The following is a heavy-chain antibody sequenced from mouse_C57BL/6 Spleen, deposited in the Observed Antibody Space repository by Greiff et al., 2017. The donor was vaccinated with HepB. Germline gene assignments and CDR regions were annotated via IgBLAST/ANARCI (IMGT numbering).Heavy chain of an antibody. J-gene: IGHJ4*01. CDR3: ARIYYDYDDAMDY. D-gene: IGHD2-4*01. CDR2: ISSGSSTI. V-gene: IGHV5-17*01. Sequence: EVQLVESGGGLVKPGGSLKLSCAASGFTFSDYGMHWVRQAPEKGLEWVAYISSGSSTIYYADTVKGRSTISRDNAKNTLFLQMTSLRSEDTAMYYCARIYYDYDDAMDYWGQGTSVTVSS. CDR1: GFTFSDYG.